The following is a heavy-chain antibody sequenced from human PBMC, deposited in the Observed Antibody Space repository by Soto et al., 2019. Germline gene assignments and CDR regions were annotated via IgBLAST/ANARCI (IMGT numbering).Heavy chain of an antibody. J-gene: IGHJ5*02. CDR2: MNPNSGNT. D-gene: IGHD3-22*01. Sequence: GASVKVSCKASGYTFTSYDINWVRQATGQGLEWMGWMNPNSGNTGYAQKFQGRVTMTRNTSISTAYMELSSLRSEDTAVFYCASDYYDRSGYYLNWFGPWGQGNLVTVSS. CDR3: ASDYYDRSGYYLNWFGP. CDR1: GYTFTSYD. V-gene: IGHV1-8*01.